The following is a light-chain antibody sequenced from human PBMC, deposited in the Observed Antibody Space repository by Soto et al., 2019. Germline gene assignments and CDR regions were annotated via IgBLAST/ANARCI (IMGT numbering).Light chain of an antibody. CDR1: QSVSNNY. J-gene: IGKJ1*01. CDR2: AAS. Sequence: EIVLTQSPGTLSLSPGERATLSCRASQSVSNNYLAWYQQKPGQAPRLLIYAASSRATGIPDRFSGSGSGTDFTLTISRLEPEDFAVYYCQQYVNSPRTFGQGTKVDIK. CDR3: QQYVNSPRT. V-gene: IGKV3-20*01.